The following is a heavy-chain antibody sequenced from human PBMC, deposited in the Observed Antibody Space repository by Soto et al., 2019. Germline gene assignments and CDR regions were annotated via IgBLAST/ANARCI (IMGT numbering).Heavy chain of an antibody. CDR1: GGSISRGGYS. CDR3: ARSPPGTAMVIVAY. Sequence: PLETLSLTCALSGGSISRGGYSWSWIRPPPGKGLEWIGYIYYSGSTYYNPSLKSRVTISVDTSKNQFSLKLSSVTAADTTVYYCARSPPGTAMVIVAYWGQGTLVTVSS. J-gene: IGHJ4*02. CDR2: IYYSGST. D-gene: IGHD5-18*01. V-gene: IGHV4-30-2*03.